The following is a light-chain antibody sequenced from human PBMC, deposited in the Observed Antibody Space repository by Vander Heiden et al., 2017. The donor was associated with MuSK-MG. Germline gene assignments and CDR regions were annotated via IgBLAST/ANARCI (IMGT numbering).Light chain of an antibody. CDR3: HQLTGSLPKT. V-gene: IGKV3D-20*02. J-gene: IGKJ1*01. CDR1: CTVGTKF. CDR2: GTS. Sequence: DIFFTQTPASLSLSPGERSTPSCTASCTVGTKFLAWHQQKPGQSPRLLLFGTSSRATGIPDRFSGSGSGIDFTLTSSKLEPEDFAVYYCHQLTGSLPKTFGQGTKVEIK.